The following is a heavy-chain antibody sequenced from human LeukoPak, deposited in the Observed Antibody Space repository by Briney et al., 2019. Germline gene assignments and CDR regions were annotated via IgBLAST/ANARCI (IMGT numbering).Heavy chain of an antibody. D-gene: IGHD6-13*01. Sequence: ASVKVSCKASGYTFTGYYMHWVRQAPGQGLEWMGWINPNSGGTNYAQKFQGRVTMTRDTSISTAYMELSRLRSDDTAVYYCAGGRIAAGAYLFDYWGQGTLVTVSS. CDR2: INPNSGGT. J-gene: IGHJ4*02. V-gene: IGHV1-2*02. CDR1: GYTFTGYY. CDR3: AGGRIAAGAYLFDY.